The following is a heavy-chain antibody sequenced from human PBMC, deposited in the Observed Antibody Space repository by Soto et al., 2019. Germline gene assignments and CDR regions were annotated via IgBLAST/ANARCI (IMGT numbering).Heavy chain of an antibody. CDR3: TRDDVYCSGSGCYGVPMDV. J-gene: IGHJ6*04. Sequence: EVQLVESGGGLVQPGGSLRLSCAASGFTVSSKYMSWVRQAAGKGLERVSLIQSGGYTYYADSVKGRFTISRDRSENTLFFQMNCLGVGDTAMSYCTRDDVYCSGSGCYGVPMDVWGKGTTVSVSA. CDR2: IQSGGYT. D-gene: IGHD2-15*01. V-gene: IGHV3-66*01. CDR1: GFTVSSKY.